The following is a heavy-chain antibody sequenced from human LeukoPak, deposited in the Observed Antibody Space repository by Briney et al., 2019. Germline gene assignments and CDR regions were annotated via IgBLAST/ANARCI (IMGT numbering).Heavy chain of an antibody. D-gene: IGHD2-2*01. Sequence: PGGSLRLSCAASGFTFDDYTMHWVRQAPGKGLEWVSPISWDGGSTYYADSVKGRFTISRDNSKNSLYLQMNSLRAEDTAVYYCARDGTSTFDFWGQGTLVTVSS. CDR2: ISWDGGST. V-gene: IGHV3-43*01. CDR1: GFTFDDYT. J-gene: IGHJ4*02. CDR3: ARDGTSTFDF.